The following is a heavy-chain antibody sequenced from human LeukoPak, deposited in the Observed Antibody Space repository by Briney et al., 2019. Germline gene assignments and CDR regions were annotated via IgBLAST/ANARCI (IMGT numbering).Heavy chain of an antibody. CDR2: IYHTGTT. V-gene: IGHV4-31*03. D-gene: IGHD5-18*01. Sequence: ASETLSLTCTVSGGSLSRGGYYWSWIRQHPGKGLEWLGYIYHTGTTYYSPSLESRISMSVDTSKNQFSMQMTSVTAADTAVYYCARGTTDGYSYGRFDYWGQGTLVTVSS. CDR1: GGSLSRGGYY. CDR3: ARGTTDGYSYGRFDY. J-gene: IGHJ4*02.